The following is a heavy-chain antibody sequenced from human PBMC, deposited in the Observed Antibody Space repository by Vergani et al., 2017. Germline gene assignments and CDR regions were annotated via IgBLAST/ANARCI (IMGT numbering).Heavy chain of an antibody. CDR3: ASVTIMGAIATLNPDDAFDI. CDR2: ISHSGYT. Sequence: QVQLQESGPGLLKPSETLSLTCTVSGYSISSGYYWGWIRQPPGKGLEWIGSISHSGYTFYSPSLKSRVSMSVDTSKNQFSLKLSSVTAADTAVYYCASVTIMGAIATLNPDDAFDIWGQGTMVTVSS. J-gene: IGHJ3*02. V-gene: IGHV4-38-2*02. CDR1: GYSISSGYY. D-gene: IGHD1-26*01.